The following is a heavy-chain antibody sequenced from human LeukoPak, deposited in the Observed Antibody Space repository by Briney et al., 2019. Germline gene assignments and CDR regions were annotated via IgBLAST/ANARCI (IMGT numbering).Heavy chain of an antibody. V-gene: IGHV4-59*12. CDR2: IYYSGST. CDR3: ARVPYYYGSGDSNYYMDV. J-gene: IGHJ6*03. Sequence: PSETLSLTCTVSGGSISSYYWSWIRQPPGKGLEWIGYIYYSGSTYYNPSLKSRVTISVDTSKNQFSLKLSSVTAADTAVYYCARVPYYYGSGDSNYYMDVWGKGTTVTVSS. D-gene: IGHD3-10*01. CDR1: GGSISSYY.